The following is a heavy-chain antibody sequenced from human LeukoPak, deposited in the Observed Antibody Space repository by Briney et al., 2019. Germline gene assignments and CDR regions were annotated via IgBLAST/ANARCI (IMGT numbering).Heavy chain of an antibody. CDR3: ARGRWIQLWKPSYYFDY. CDR2: IIPIFGTA. Sequence: TVKVSCKASGYTFTSYGISWVRQAPGQGLEWMGGIIPIFGTANYAQKFQGRVTITADESTSTAYMELSSLRSEDTAVYYCARGRWIQLWKPSYYFDYWGQGTLVTVSS. CDR1: GYTFTSYG. D-gene: IGHD5-18*01. V-gene: IGHV1-69*13. J-gene: IGHJ4*02.